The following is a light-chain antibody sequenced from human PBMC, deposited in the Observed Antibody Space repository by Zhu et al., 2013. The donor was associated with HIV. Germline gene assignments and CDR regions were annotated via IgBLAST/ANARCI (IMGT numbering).Light chain of an antibody. CDR1: QGVSSY. J-gene: IGKJ3*01. V-gene: IGKV1-39*01. CDR2: GAS. Sequence: DIQMTQSPSSLSASVGDRVTIACRASQGVSSYLNWYQQKPGRAPKLLIYGASNLQSGVPSRFSGSGSGTDFTLTISSLQPEDFATYYCQQYNSPSFTFGPGTKVDIK. CDR3: QQYNSPSFT.